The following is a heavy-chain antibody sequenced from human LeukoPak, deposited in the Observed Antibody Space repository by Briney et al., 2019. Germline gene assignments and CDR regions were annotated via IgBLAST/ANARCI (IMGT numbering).Heavy chain of an antibody. J-gene: IGHJ4*02. D-gene: IGHD3-22*01. V-gene: IGHV1-18*04. CDR1: GYTFTSYG. Sequence: ASVKVSFKASGYTFTSYGISWVRQAPGQGLEWMGWISAYNGNTNYAQKLQGRVTMTTDTSTSTAYMELRSLRSDDTAVYYCARSGYYDSSWSCDYWGQGTLVTVSS. CDR3: ARSGYYDSSWSCDY. CDR2: ISAYNGNT.